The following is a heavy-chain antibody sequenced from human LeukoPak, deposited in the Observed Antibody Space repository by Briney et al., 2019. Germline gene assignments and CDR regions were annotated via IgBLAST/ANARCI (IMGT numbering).Heavy chain of an antibody. J-gene: IGHJ4*02. CDR1: GYTFTSYD. Sequence: ASVKVSCKASGYTFTSYDINWVRQATGQGLEWMGWMNPNSGNTGYAQKFQGRVTMTRNTSISTAYMELNSLRSEDTAVYYCARGFGGWELLYYFDYWGQGTLVTVSS. CDR3: ARGFGGWELLYYFDY. CDR2: MNPNSGNT. V-gene: IGHV1-8*01. D-gene: IGHD1-26*01.